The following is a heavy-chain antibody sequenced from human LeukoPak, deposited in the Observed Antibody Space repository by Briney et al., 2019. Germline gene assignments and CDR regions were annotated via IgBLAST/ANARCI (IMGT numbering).Heavy chain of an antibody. D-gene: IGHD5-18*01. CDR2: IYYDDRT. CDR3: ARVRLYSYGYPFDY. CDR1: GFTVSDNS. V-gene: IGHV3-53*01. J-gene: IGHJ4*02. Sequence: PGGSLRLSCTVSGFTVSDNSMSWVRQAPGKGLEWVSFIYYDDRTHYSDSVKGRFTISRDNSKNTLYLQMNSLRAEDTAVYYCARVRLYSYGYPFDYWGQGTLVTVSS.